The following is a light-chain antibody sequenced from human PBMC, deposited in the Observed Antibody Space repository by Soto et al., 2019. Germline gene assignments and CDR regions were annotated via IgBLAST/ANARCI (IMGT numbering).Light chain of an antibody. Sequence: DIKMTQSPSSLSASVGDRVTITCRASQGIRNYLGWYQQKPGKAPKRLIYAASSLQGGVPSRFSGSGSGTEFTLTISSLQPEDFATYYCLQHNSYPFTFGPGTKVDIK. V-gene: IGKV1-17*01. J-gene: IGKJ3*01. CDR1: QGIRNY. CDR2: AAS. CDR3: LQHNSYPFT.